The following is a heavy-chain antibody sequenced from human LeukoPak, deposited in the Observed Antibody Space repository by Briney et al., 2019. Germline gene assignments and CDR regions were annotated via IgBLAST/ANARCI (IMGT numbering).Heavy chain of an antibody. D-gene: IGHD6-6*01. CDR1: GFTFSSYA. V-gene: IGHV3-23*01. Sequence: GGSLRLSCAASGFTFSSYAMSWVRQAPGKGLEWVSAISGSGGSTYYADSVKGRFTISRDNSKNTLYLQMNSLRAEDTAVYYGAEFLSPTYPHSSSWDYWGQGTLVTVSS. J-gene: IGHJ4*02. CDR2: ISGSGGST. CDR3: AEFLSPTYPHSSSWDY.